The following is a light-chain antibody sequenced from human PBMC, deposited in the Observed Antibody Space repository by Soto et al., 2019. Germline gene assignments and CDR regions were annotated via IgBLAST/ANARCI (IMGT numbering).Light chain of an antibody. CDR3: QQYGDSPWT. Sequence: DIQMTQSPSSLSASVGDRVTITFRASQSISSYLNWYQQKPGKAPKLLIYAASSLQSGVPSRFSGSGSGTAFTLTISRLEPEDFAVFYCQQYGDSPWTFGQGTKVDIK. CDR1: QSISSY. CDR2: AAS. V-gene: IGKV1-39*01. J-gene: IGKJ1*01.